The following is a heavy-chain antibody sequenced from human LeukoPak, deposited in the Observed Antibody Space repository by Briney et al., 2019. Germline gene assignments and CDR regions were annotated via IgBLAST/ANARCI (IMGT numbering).Heavy chain of an antibody. CDR2: INHSGST. D-gene: IGHD2-21*01. V-gene: IGHV4-34*01. Sequence: SETLSLTCAVYGGSFSGYYWSWIRQPPGKGLEWIGEINHSGSTNYNPSLKSRVTISVDTSKNQFSLKLSSVTAEDTAVYYCTTDLGHYCGGDCSPPAFDYWGQGTLVTVSS. J-gene: IGHJ4*02. CDR1: GGSFSGYY. CDR3: TTDLGHYCGGDCSPPAFDY.